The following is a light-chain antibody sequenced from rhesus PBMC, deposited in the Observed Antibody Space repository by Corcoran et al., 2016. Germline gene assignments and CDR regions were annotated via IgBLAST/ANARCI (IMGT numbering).Light chain of an antibody. V-gene: IGKV1-22*01. J-gene: IGKJ3*01. CDR2: QAS. CDR3: QQYSSRPLT. Sequence: DIQMTQSPSSLSASVGDTVTITCRASKGISSWLAWSQQKPGKAPKLLIYQASSLQSGVPSRFSGSGSGTDFTLTISSLQSEDFATYYCQQYSSRPLTFGPGTKLDIK. CDR1: KGISSW.